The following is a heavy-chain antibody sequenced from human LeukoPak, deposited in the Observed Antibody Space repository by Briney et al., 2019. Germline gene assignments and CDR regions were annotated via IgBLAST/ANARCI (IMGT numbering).Heavy chain of an antibody. Sequence: SKTLSLICTVSGDSITSSSFYWASIRQPPGKGLEWIGTIYYSGSTYYNPSLKSRVNVSVDTSKNQFSLKVTSVTAADTAVYYCARDVVTKIQYWGQGILVSVSS. V-gene: IGHV4-39*07. CDR3: ARDVVTKIQY. J-gene: IGHJ4*02. CDR2: IYYSGST. D-gene: IGHD3-22*01. CDR1: GDSITSSSFY.